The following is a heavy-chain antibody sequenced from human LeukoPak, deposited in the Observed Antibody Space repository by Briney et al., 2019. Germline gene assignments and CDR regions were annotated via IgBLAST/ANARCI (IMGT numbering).Heavy chain of an antibody. D-gene: IGHD2-15*01. CDR2: ITMNSAR. J-gene: IGHJ4*02. V-gene: IGHV3-69-1*01. Sequence: GGSLRLSCSASGFSLSDYGMSWVRQAPGKGLEWVSYITMNSARFYADSVKGRFTISRDNDKNSLHLQMNSLRAEDTAVYYCAREAVVADPPYWGQGTLVTVSS. CDR3: AREAVVADPPY. CDR1: GFSLSDYG.